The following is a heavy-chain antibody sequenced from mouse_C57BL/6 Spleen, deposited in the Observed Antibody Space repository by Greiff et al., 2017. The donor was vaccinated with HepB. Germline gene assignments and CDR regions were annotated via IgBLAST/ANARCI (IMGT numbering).Heavy chain of an antibody. CDR3: ARKTTIVSFDY. J-gene: IGHJ2*01. CDR1: GFTFSDYG. V-gene: IGHV5-17*01. D-gene: IGHD2-5*01. Sequence: DVKLVESGGGLVKPGGSLKLSCAASGFTFSDYGMHWVRQAPEKGLEWVAYISSGSSTIYYADTVKGRFTISRDNAKNTLFLQMTSLRSEDTAMYYCARKTTIVSFDYWGQGTTLTVSS. CDR2: ISSGSSTI.